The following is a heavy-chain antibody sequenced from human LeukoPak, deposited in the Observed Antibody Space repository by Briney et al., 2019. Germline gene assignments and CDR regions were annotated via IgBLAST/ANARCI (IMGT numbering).Heavy chain of an antibody. Sequence: SVKVSCKASGYTFTGYYMHWVRQAPGQGLEWMGGIIPIFGTANYAQKFQGRVTITADKSTSTAYMELSSLRSEDTAVYYCARDRSGEYCSGGSCRNWFDPWGQGTLVTVSS. CDR3: ARDRSGEYCSGGSCRNWFDP. CDR1: GYTFTGYY. J-gene: IGHJ5*02. D-gene: IGHD2-15*01. V-gene: IGHV1-69*06. CDR2: IIPIFGTA.